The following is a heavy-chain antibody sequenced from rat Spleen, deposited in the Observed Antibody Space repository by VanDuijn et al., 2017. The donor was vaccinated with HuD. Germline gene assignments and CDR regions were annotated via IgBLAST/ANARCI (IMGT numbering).Heavy chain of an antibody. CDR2: ISTGGGST. CDR1: GFTFSNYD. Sequence: EVQLVESGGGLVQPGRSLKLSCAASGFTFSNYDMAWVRQAPTKGLEWVASISTGGGSTYYRDSVKGRFTTSRDNAKSTLYLQMDSLQTDDTVIYFCARSYGGYTSNWFPYWGQGTLVTVSS. V-gene: IGHV5S23*01. D-gene: IGHD1-11*01. CDR3: ARSYGGYTSNWFPY. J-gene: IGHJ3*01.